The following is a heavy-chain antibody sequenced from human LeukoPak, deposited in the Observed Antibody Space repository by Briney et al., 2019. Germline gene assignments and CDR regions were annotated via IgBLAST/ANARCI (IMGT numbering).Heavy chain of an antibody. CDR2: ISSSGSTI. CDR3: ASRITMIDLSAFDI. D-gene: IGHD3-22*01. CDR1: GFTFSSYE. J-gene: IGHJ3*02. Sequence: GGSLRLSCAASGFTFSSYEMNWVRQAPGKGLEWVSYISSSGSTIYYADSVKGRFTISRDNAKNSLYLQMNSLRAEDTAVYYCASRITMIDLSAFDIWGQGTMVTVSS. V-gene: IGHV3-48*03.